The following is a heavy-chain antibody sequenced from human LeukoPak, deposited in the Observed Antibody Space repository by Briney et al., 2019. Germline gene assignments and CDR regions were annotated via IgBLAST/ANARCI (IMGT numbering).Heavy chain of an antibody. CDR1: GGTFSSYA. J-gene: IGHJ4*02. CDR3: ASSIAAALPFDY. V-gene: IGHV1-69*05. D-gene: IGHD6-13*01. CDR2: IIPIFGTA. Sequence: VASVKVSCKASGGTFSSYAISWVRQAPGQGLEWMGGIIPIFGTANYAQKFQGRVTMTTDTSTSTAYMELRSLRSDDTAVYYCASSIAAALPFDYWGQGTLVTVSS.